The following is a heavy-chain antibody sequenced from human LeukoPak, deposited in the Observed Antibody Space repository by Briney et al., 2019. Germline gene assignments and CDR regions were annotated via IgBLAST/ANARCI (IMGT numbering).Heavy chain of an antibody. V-gene: IGHV4-34*01. J-gene: IGHJ4*02. D-gene: IGHD3-9*01. Sequence: PSETLSLTCAVYGGSISGYYWSWIRQPPGKGLEWVGEIHYTGATSYNPSLESRATISIETSKNQVSLRLSSVTAADTAVYYCTRGNILSGYCFDFWGQGALVTVSS. CDR1: GGSISGYY. CDR2: IHYTGAT. CDR3: TRGNILSGYCFDF.